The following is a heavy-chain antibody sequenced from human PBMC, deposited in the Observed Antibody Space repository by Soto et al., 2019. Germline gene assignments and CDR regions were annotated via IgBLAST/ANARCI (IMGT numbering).Heavy chain of an antibody. D-gene: IGHD3-10*01. V-gene: IGHV4-31*03. CDR2: IYYSGST. CDR1: GGSISSGDYY. CDR3: ATYGSGTYKPTTFDY. J-gene: IGHJ4*02. Sequence: QVQLQESGPGLVKPSQTLSLTCTVSGGSISSGDYYWSWIRQHPGKGLEWIGYIYYSGSTYYNPSVKGRFTISVDTSKNQFSLKLSSVTAADTAVYYCATYGSGTYKPTTFDYWGQGTLITVSS.